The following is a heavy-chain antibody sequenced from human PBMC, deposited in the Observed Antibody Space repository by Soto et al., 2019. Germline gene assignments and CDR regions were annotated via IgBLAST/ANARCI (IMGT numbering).Heavy chain of an antibody. J-gene: IGHJ3*02. CDR1: GFICSSYD. D-gene: IGHD2-8*02. CDR2: ILVGGST. V-gene: IGHV3-23*01. Sequence: PGGSLRLSCSASGFICSSYDMSWVRQAPGKGLEWVSTILVGGSTHYEDSVKGRFTISRDRSRNTVYLQMNSLTAGDMAMYYCAKATATGGGAFDICGQGTMVTVSS. CDR3: AKATATGGGAFDI.